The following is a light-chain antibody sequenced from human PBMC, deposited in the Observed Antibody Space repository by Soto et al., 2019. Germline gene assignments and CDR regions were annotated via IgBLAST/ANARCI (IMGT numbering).Light chain of an antibody. CDR1: SNDVGGYNY. CDR2: EVS. Sequence: QSALTQPASVSGSPGQSITISCTGTSNDVGGYNYVSWYQQHPGKAPKLMIYEVSNRPSGVSNRFSGSKSGNTASLTISGLQAEDEADYYCSSYTSTSTLYVFGTGTNSPS. V-gene: IGLV2-14*01. J-gene: IGLJ1*01. CDR3: SSYTSTSTLYV.